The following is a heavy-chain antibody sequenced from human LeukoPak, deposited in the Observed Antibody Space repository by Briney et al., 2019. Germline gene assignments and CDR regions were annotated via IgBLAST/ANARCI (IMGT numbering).Heavy chain of an antibody. V-gene: IGHV1-2*06. D-gene: IGHD2-2*01. CDR1: GYSLTGYH. Sequence: VASVKVSCKASGYSLTGYHRHWVRQAPGQGLEWMGRINPNSGDTNYAQKFQGRVTMTRDTSISTAYMKLSRLRSDDTAVYYCARDYCSSTSCLFDYWGQGTLVTVSS. J-gene: IGHJ4*02. CDR3: ARDYCSSTSCLFDY. CDR2: INPNSGDT.